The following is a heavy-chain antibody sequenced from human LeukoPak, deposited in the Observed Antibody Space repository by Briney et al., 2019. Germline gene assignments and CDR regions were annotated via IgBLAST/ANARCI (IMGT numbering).Heavy chain of an antibody. J-gene: IGHJ4*02. CDR3: ARLGYLGATSLGY. CDR2: ISAYNGNT. V-gene: IGHV1-18*04. CDR1: GYTITGYY. Sequence: GASVKVSCKASGYTITGYYMHWVRQAPGQGLEWMGRISAYNGNTNYAQKLQGRVTMTTDTSTSTAYMELRSLRSDDTAVYYCARLGYLGATSLGYWGQGTLVTVSS. D-gene: IGHD1-26*01.